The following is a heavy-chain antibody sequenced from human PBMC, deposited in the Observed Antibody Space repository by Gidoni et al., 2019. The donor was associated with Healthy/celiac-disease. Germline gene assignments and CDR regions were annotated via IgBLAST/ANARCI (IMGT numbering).Heavy chain of an antibody. V-gene: IGHV3-49*03. CDR1: GFTFGDYA. Sequence: EVQLVESGGGLVQPGRSLRLSCTASGFTFGDYAMSWFRQAHGKGLEWVGFIRSKAYGGPTEYAASVKGRFTISRDDSKSIAYLQMNSLKTEDTAVYYCTRPGFYEATARLLYDSSGYYWGGADYWGQGTLVTVSS. CDR2: IRSKAYGGPT. CDR3: TRPGFYEATARLLYDSSGYYWGGADY. D-gene: IGHD3-22*01. J-gene: IGHJ4*02.